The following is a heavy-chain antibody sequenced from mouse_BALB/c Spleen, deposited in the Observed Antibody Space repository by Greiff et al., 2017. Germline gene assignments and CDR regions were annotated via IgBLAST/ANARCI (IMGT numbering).Heavy chain of an antibody. CDR3: TKYGNYAVPYFDD. CDR2: ISSGGSYT. J-gene: IGHJ2*01. CDR1: GFTFSSYT. V-gene: IGHV5-6-4*01. D-gene: IGHD2-1*01. Sequence: EVQLQESGGGLVKPGGSLKLSCAASGFTFSSYTMSWVRQTPEKRLEWVATISSGGSYTYYPDSVKGRFTISRDNAKNTLYLQMSSLKSEDTAMYYCTKYGNYAVPYFDDWGQGTTLTVSS.